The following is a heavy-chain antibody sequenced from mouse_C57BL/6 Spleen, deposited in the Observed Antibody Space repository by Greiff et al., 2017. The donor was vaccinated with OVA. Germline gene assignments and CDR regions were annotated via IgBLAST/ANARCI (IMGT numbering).Heavy chain of an antibody. J-gene: IGHJ4*01. V-gene: IGHV3-6*01. CDR3: ARLPCYGSSSFAMDY. CDR2: ISYDGSN. CDR1: GYSITSGYY. D-gene: IGHD1-1*01. Sequence: VQLQQSGPGLVKPSQSLSLTCSVTGYSITSGYYWNWIRQLPGNKLEWMGYISYDGSNNYNPSLKNRISITRDTSKNQFFLKLNSVTTEDTATYYCARLPCYGSSSFAMDYWGQGTSVTVSA.